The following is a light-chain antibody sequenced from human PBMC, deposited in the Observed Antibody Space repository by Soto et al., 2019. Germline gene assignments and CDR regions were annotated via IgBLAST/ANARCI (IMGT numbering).Light chain of an antibody. J-gene: IGKJ1*01. Sequence: DIQLTQSPSFLSASVRDRVTITCRASQGISTYLAWYQHEPGKAPTLLIYAASTLQSGVPSRFSGSGSGTEFTLTISSLQPEDFATYYCQQLNTYPRTFGQGTKVEIK. V-gene: IGKV1-9*01. CDR3: QQLNTYPRT. CDR1: QGISTY. CDR2: AAS.